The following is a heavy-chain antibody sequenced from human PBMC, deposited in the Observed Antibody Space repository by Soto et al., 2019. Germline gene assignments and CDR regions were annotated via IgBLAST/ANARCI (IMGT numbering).Heavy chain of an antibody. CDR2: VNPESGNT. CDR3: ARPYCDSTSCYTDWFDP. V-gene: IGHV1-8*01. Sequence: QVQLVQSGAEVKKPGASVKVSCKASGYSFSTYDINWVRQAAGQGLERMGWVNPESGNTDYAQRFRGRVTMTSNTSISTAYMELSALTPEDTAVYYCARPYCDSTSCYTDWFDPWGQGTLVTVSS. J-gene: IGHJ5*02. D-gene: IGHD2-2*02. CDR1: GYSFSTYD.